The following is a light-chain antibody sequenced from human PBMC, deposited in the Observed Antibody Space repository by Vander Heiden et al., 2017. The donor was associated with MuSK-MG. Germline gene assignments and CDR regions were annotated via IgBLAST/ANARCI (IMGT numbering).Light chain of an antibody. CDR1: QSISTY. Sequence: DSEMTQSPSSLSASVGDRVIFTCRASQSISTYLNWYQQKPGKAPKLVVYAAFRLQSGVPSRSSGSGPATECSLSISRLQPADFATKYCQQGDTAPHTFGQGTKVEI. CDR2: AAF. V-gene: IGKV1-39*01. J-gene: IGKJ2*01. CDR3: QQGDTAPHT.